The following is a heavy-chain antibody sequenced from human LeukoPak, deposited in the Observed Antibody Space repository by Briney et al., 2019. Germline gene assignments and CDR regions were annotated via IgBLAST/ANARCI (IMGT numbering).Heavy chain of an antibody. Sequence: ASVKVSCKASGYTFTGYYIHWVRQAPGQGLEWTGRIDPNSGGTSYAQNFQGRVTMTRDTSISTAYLQWSSLKASDTAMYYCARHAHCSSTSCYDGYFDYWGQGTLVTVSS. CDR2: IDPNSGGT. CDR3: ARHAHCSSTSCYDGYFDY. D-gene: IGHD2-2*01. V-gene: IGHV1-2*06. J-gene: IGHJ4*02. CDR1: GYTFTGYY.